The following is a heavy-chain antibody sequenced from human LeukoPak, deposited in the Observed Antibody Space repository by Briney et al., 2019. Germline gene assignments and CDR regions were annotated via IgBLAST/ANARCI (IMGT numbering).Heavy chain of an antibody. CDR1: GFTLSSYG. CDR2: ISYDGSNK. CDR3: AKAPGYSDYYGMDV. D-gene: IGHD3-10*01. Sequence: PGGSLRLSCAASGFTLSSYGMHWVRQAPGKGLGWVAVISYDGSNKYYADSVKGRFTISRDNSKNTLYLQMNSLRAEDTAVYYCAKAPGYSDYYGMDVWGKGTTVTVSS. J-gene: IGHJ6*04. V-gene: IGHV3-30*18.